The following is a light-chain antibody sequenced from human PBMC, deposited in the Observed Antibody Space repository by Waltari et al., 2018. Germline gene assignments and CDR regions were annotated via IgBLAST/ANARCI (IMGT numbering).Light chain of an antibody. CDR2: SNN. CDR1: SSNIGSNT. J-gene: IGLJ3*02. CDR3: AAWDDSLNLWV. Sequence: QSVLTQPPSASGTPGQRVTISCSGSSSNIGSNTVNWYQQLPGPAPKLLIYSNNQRPSGVPDRFSGSKSGTSASLAISGLQSEDEADYYCAAWDDSLNLWVFGGGTKLTVL. V-gene: IGLV1-44*01.